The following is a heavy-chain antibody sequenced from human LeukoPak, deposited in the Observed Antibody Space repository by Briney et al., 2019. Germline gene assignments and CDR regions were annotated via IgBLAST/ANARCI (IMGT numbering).Heavy chain of an antibody. CDR3: ARGYSYGYGYYYYGMDV. V-gene: IGHV4-59*08. D-gene: IGHD5-18*01. CDR1: GGSISSYY. CDR2: IYYSGST. J-gene: IGHJ6*02. Sequence: PSETLSLTCTVSGGSISSYYWSWIRQPPGKGLEWIGYIYYSGSTNYNPSLKSRVTISVDTSKNQFSLKLSSVTAADTAVYYCARGYSYGYGYYYYGMDVWGQGTTVTVSS.